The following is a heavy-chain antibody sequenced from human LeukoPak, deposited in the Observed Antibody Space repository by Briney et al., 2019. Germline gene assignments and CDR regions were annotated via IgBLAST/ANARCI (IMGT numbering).Heavy chain of an antibody. V-gene: IGHV1-2*02. CDR1: GYTFTGYF. D-gene: IGHD3-22*01. CDR2: INPNSGGT. Sequence: ASVKVSCKASGYTFTGYFMHWVRQAPGQGLEWMGWINPNSGGTKYAQKFQGRVTMTRDTSISTAYMELSRLRSDDTAVYYCEREYPSAYYYDSSGYPNYFDYWGQGTQVTVSS. J-gene: IGHJ4*02. CDR3: EREYPSAYYYDSSGYPNYFDY.